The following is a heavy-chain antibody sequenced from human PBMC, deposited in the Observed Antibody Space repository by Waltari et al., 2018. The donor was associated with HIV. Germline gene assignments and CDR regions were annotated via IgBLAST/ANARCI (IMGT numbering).Heavy chain of an antibody. J-gene: IGHJ6*02. CDR1: GFTFSSYS. CDR2: ISSSSSTI. D-gene: IGHD3-10*01. V-gene: IGHV3-48*01. Sequence: EVQLVESGGGLVQPGGSLRLSCAASGFTFSSYSMNWVRQAPGKGLEWVSYISSSSSTIYYADSVKGRFTIARDNAKNSLYLQMNSLRAEDTAVYYCARDLDGSGRVRDPQGSGSEMDVWGQGTTVTVSS. CDR3: ARDLDGSGRVRDPQGSGSEMDV.